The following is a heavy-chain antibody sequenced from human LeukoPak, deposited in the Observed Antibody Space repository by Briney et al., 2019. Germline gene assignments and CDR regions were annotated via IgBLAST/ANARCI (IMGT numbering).Heavy chain of an antibody. D-gene: IGHD1-26*01. Sequence: SETLSLTCTVYGGSISSGSYYWSWIRQPAGKGLEWIGRIYTSGSTNYNPSLKSRVTISVDTTKNQFSLKLSSVTAADTAVYYCAREELLPDYWGQGTLVTVSS. CDR3: AREELLPDY. CDR1: GGSISSGSYY. J-gene: IGHJ4*02. CDR2: IYTSGST. V-gene: IGHV4-61*02.